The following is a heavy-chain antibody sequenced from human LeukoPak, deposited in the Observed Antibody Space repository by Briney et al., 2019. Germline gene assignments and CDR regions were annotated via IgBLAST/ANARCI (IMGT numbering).Heavy chain of an antibody. Sequence: SGTLSLTCAVSGGSISSSNWWSWVRQPPGKGLEWIGEIYHSGSTNYNPSLKSRVTISVDKSKNQFSLKLSSVTAADTAVYYCAREGVVVPAALDYWGQGTLVTVSS. CDR3: AREGVVVPAALDY. J-gene: IGHJ4*02. CDR1: GGSISSSNW. D-gene: IGHD2-2*01. CDR2: IYHSGST. V-gene: IGHV4-4*02.